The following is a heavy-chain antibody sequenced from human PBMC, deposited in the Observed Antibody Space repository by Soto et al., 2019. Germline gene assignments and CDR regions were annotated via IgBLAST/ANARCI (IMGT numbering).Heavy chain of an antibody. J-gene: IGHJ4*02. Sequence: ASVKVSCEVSGYTLTELSMHWVRQAPGKGLEWMGGFDPEDGETIYAQKFQGRVTMTEDTSTDTAYMELSSLRSEDTAVYYCATLRFRVSSFNFDYWGKGTLVTVSS. D-gene: IGHD6-6*01. V-gene: IGHV1-24*01. CDR2: FDPEDGET. CDR3: ATLRFRVSSFNFDY. CDR1: GYTLTELS.